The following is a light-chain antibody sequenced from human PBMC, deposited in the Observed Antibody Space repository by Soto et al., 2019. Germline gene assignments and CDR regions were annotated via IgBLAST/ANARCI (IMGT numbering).Light chain of an antibody. CDR2: EVS. Sequence: QSALTQPASVSGSPGQSITISCTGTSSDIGGYKYVSWYQQHPGIAPKLMIYEVSNRPSGVSNRFSDSKSGNTASLTISGLQAEDEADYYCCSYTRRSTRVFGGGTKLTVL. CDR1: SSDIGGYKY. CDR3: CSYTRRSTRV. J-gene: IGLJ2*01. V-gene: IGLV2-14*01.